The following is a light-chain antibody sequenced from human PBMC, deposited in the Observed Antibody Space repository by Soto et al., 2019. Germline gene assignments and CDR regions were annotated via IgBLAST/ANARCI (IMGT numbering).Light chain of an antibody. CDR2: DVS. CDR3: SSYTGSSTLGV. CDR1: SSDVGGYNY. J-gene: IGLJ1*01. Sequence: QSVLTQPASVSGSPGQSITISCTGTSSDVGGYNYVSWYQQHPGKAPKLMIYDVSNRPSGVSNRFSGSKSGNTDSLTISGLQAEDDADHYCSSYTGSSTLGVFGTGTKLTVL. V-gene: IGLV2-14*01.